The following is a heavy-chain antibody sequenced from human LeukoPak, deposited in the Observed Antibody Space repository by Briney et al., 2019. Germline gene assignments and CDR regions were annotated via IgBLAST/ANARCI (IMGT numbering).Heavy chain of an antibody. CDR1: GGTFSSYA. D-gene: IGHD6-13*01. Sequence: SVKVSCKASGGTFSSYAISWVRQAPGQGLEWMGGIIPIFGTANYAQKFQGRGTITADKSTSTAYMELSSLRSEDTAVYYCARDQSSSWTHYYYMDVWGKGTTVTVSS. J-gene: IGHJ6*03. CDR3: ARDQSSSWTHYYYMDV. CDR2: IIPIFGTA. V-gene: IGHV1-69*06.